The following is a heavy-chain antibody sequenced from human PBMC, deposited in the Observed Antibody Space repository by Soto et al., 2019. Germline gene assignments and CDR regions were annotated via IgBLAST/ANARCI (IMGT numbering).Heavy chain of an antibody. Sequence: GGSLRLSCAASGFTFRSYAMSWVRQAPGKELEWVSAISGSGGSTYYADSVKGRFTISRDNSKNTLYLQMNSLRAEDTAEYYCAKGLLRYLEWPFASWGQGTLVTVSS. D-gene: IGHD3-3*01. J-gene: IGHJ4*02. V-gene: IGHV3-23*01. CDR2: ISGSGGST. CDR3: AKGLLRYLEWPFAS. CDR1: GFTFRSYA.